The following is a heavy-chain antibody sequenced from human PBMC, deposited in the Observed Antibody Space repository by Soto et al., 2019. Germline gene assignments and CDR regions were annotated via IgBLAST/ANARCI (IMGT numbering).Heavy chain of an antibody. V-gene: IGHV4-59*08. J-gene: IGHJ3*02. CDR1: GGSISSYY. CDR3: ASSTGNYIDAFDI. Sequence: ETLSLTCTVSGGSISSYYWSWIQQPPGKGLEWIGYIYYSGSTNYNPSLKSRVTISVDTSKNQFSLKLSSVTAADTAVYYCASSTGNYIDAFDIWGQGTMVTVS. CDR2: IYYSGST. D-gene: IGHD1-7*01.